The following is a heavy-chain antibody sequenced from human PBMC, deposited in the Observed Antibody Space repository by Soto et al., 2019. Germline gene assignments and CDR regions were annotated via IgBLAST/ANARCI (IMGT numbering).Heavy chain of an antibody. D-gene: IGHD3-9*01. CDR2: ISGSGGST. CDR3: AKDISTAPEPDAFDI. J-gene: IGHJ3*02. V-gene: IGHV3-23*01. Sequence: GGSRKLSGAAPESTFASKPMAWAGKPQGKGLEWVSAISGSGGSTYYADSVKGRFTISRDNSKNTLYLQMNSLRAEDTAVYYCAKDISTAPEPDAFDIWGQGTMVTVSS. CDR1: ESTFASKP.